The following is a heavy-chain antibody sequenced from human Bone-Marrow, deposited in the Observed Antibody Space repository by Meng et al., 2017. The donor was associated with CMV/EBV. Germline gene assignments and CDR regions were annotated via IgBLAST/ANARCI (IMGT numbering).Heavy chain of an antibody. Sequence: ASVKVSCKASAYTFTGYYMHWVRQAPGQGLEWMGWINPNSGGTNYAQKFQGRVTMTRDTSISTAYMELSRLRSDDTAVYYCAREWVRRRFLEWFKWFDPWGQGTLVTVSS. CDR3: AREWVRRRFLEWFKWFDP. CDR1: AYTFTGYY. V-gene: IGHV1-2*02. CDR2: INPNSGGT. D-gene: IGHD3-3*01. J-gene: IGHJ5*02.